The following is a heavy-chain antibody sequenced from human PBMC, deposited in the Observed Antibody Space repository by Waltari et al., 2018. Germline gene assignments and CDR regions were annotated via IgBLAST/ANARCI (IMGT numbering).Heavy chain of an antibody. CDR1: GGTFSSYA. D-gene: IGHD6-13*01. J-gene: IGHJ2*01. CDR2: IIPIFGTA. CDR3: ARLGGGRASSSNSLYFDL. V-gene: IGHV1-69*13. Sequence: QVQLVQSGAEVKKPGSSVKVSCKASGGTFSSYAISWVRQAPGQGLEWMGRIIPIFGTANYAQKCQGRVTITADKSTSTAYMELSSLRSEDTAVYYCARLGGGRASSSNSLYFDLWGRGTLVTVSS.